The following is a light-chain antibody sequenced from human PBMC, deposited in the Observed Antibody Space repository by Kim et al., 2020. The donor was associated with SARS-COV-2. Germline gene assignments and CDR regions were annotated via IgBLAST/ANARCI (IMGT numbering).Light chain of an antibody. CDR1: QSVTSY. CDR2: GSS. J-gene: IGKJ4*01. CDR3: QHYGCSPSLT. Sequence: GKRATLSCRAGQSVTSYIAWYQPKPGQAPRLLIYGSSHRVAGSPDRFSGSGSGTDFTLTINKLEPEDFAVCHCQHYGCSPSLTFGGGTKVDIK. V-gene: IGKV3-20*01.